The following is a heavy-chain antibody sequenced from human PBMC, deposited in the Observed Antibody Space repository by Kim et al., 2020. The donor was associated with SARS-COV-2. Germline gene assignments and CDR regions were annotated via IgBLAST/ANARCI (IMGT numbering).Heavy chain of an antibody. V-gene: IGHV3-21*01. CDR2: ISSSSSYI. CDR3: ARTFGGATYGEAFDI. D-gene: IGHD1-26*01. J-gene: IGHJ3*02. CDR1: GFTFSSYS. Sequence: GGSLRLSCAASGFTFSSYSMNWVRQAPGKGLEWVSSISSSSSYIYYADSVKGRFTISRDNAKNSLYLQMNSLRAEDTAVYYCARTFGGATYGEAFDIWGQGTMGTVSS.